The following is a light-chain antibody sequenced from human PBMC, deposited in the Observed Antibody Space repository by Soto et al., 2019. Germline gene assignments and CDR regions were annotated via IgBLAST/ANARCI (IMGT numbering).Light chain of an antibody. CDR3: SSYTSSVTLT. V-gene: IGLV2-18*02. CDR2: EVS. Sequence: QSVLTQPPSVSGSPGQSVTISCTGTSSDVGSYNRVSWYQQPPGTAPRLMIYEVSNRPSGVPDRFSGSKSGNTASLTISGLQTEDEADYYCSSYTSSVTLTFGGGTKLTVL. CDR1: SSDVGSYNR. J-gene: IGLJ2*01.